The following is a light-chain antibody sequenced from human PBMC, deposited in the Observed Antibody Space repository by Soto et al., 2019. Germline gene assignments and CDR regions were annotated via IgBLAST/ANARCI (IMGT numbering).Light chain of an antibody. V-gene: IGKV3-11*01. CDR3: HQRQSWPRT. Sequence: EIVLTQSAATPSSFPGDRVTLSCRASQAVNTRLAWYQHKPGQAPRLLIYLASNRAAGVPARFSGSGSGTDFTLTISDVEPEDFAVYYCHQRQSWPRTFGQGTKVDIK. CDR1: QAVNTR. J-gene: IGKJ1*01. CDR2: LAS.